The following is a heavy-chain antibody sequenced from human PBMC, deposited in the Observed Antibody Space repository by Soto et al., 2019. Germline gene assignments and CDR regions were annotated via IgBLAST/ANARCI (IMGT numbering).Heavy chain of an antibody. CDR3: ARDFANLGNSGYVDY. CDR2: IYSGGST. V-gene: IGHV3-53*01. D-gene: IGHD1-26*01. Sequence: GGSLRLSCAASGFTVSSNYMSWVRQAPGKGLEWVSVIYSGGSTYYADSVKGRFTISRHNSKNTLYLQMNSLRAEDTAVYYCARDFANLGNSGYVDYWGQGTLVTVSS. J-gene: IGHJ4*02. CDR1: GFTVSSNY.